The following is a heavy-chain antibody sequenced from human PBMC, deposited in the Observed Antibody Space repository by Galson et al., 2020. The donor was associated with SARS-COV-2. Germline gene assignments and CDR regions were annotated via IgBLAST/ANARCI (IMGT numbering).Heavy chain of an antibody. J-gene: IGHJ4*02. CDR3: ARGNEFRPYSAFKN. V-gene: IGHV4-38-2*01. CDR1: GYSISSGYH. CDR2: IYHSGNT. D-gene: IGHD1-26*01. Sequence: SETLSLTCAVSGYSISSGYHWGWIRQPPGKGLECIGSIYHSGNTYYNPSLESRVTISVDTSKNQFSLKLRSVTAADTVVYYCARGNEFRPYSAFKNWGQGILVTVSS.